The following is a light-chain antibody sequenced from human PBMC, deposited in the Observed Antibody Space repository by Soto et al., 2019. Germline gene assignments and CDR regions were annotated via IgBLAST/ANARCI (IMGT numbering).Light chain of an antibody. Sequence: IVLTQSPGTLSLSPGERATLSCRASQSVSSTYLIWYQQKPGQAPRLLIYGASSRATGIPARFSGSGSGTEFTLTINSLQSEDFAVYYCQQYNNWPRTFGQGTKVDIK. CDR1: QSVSSTY. CDR3: QQYNNWPRT. CDR2: GAS. V-gene: IGKV3-15*01. J-gene: IGKJ1*01.